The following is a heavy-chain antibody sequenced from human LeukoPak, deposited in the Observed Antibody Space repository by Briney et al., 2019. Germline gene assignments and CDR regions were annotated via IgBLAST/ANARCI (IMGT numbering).Heavy chain of an antibody. CDR2: IFNSGST. D-gene: IGHD2-2*01. J-gene: IGHJ2*01. V-gene: IGHV4-59*01. Sequence: PSETLSLTCTVSGASFSNYHWSWIRQPPGKGLEWIGYIFNSGSTNYNPSLRGRVTMSVDTSKSQFSLNLHSLTAADTAVYFCARGVISCSGSSCYYWYFDLWGRGTLVTVSS. CDR1: GASFSNYH. CDR3: ARGVISCSGSSCYYWYFDL.